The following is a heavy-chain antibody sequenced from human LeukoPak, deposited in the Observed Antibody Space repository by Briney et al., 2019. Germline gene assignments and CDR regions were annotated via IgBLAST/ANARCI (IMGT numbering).Heavy chain of an antibody. CDR2: IYTGGST. Sequence: SETLSLTCTVSGGSISSDHYYWNWIRPPAGKGLEWIGRIYTGGSTNYNHSRKSRVTISIDTSKKQFSLTLSSATAADTAVYYCARDSLDGSGYRPFDFWGQGTLVTVSS. CDR1: GGSISSDHYY. CDR3: ARDSLDGSGYRPFDF. D-gene: IGHD3-22*01. J-gene: IGHJ4*02. V-gene: IGHV4-61*02.